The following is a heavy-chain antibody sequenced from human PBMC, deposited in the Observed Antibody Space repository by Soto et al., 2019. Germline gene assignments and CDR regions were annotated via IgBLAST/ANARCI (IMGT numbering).Heavy chain of an antibody. CDR2: IKQDGGET. Sequence: EMQLEESGGGLVQPGGSRRLSCEASGFSFTNHWMSWVRQAPGKGLEWLANIKQDGGETYYLESVKGRFSISRDNAKDSVYLQMSGLRAEDTAVYYCARHGFHRDALDVWGQGTLVTVSS. CDR1: GFSFTNHW. CDR3: ARHGFHRDALDV. V-gene: IGHV3-7*03. D-gene: IGHD2-2*03. J-gene: IGHJ3*01.